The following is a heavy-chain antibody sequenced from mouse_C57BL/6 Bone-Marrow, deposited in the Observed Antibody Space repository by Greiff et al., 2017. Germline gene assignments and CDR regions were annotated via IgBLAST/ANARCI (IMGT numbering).Heavy chain of an antibody. CDR1: GFNIKDYY. V-gene: IGHV14-2*01. CDR2: IDPEDGDT. D-gene: IGHD2-3*01. J-gene: IGHJ1*03. CDR3: ARPIYDGYYVGWYFDV. Sequence: VQLQQSGAELVKPGASVKLSCTASGFNIKDYYMHWVKQRTEQGLEWIGRIDPEDGDTKYAPKFKGKATITADTSSNTAYLQLSSLTSEGTAVYYCARPIYDGYYVGWYFDVWGTGTTVTVSS.